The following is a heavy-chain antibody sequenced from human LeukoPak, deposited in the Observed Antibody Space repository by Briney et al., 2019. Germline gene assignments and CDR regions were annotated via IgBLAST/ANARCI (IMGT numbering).Heavy chain of an antibody. Sequence: SETLSLTCTVSGGSISSYYWSWIRQPPGKGLEWIGYIYTSGSTNYNPSLKSRVTMSVDTSKNQFSLKLSSVTAADTAVYYCARGDYTSYYYYMDVWGKGTTVTVSS. CDR3: ARGDYTSYYYYMDV. CDR1: GGSISSYY. J-gene: IGHJ6*03. CDR2: IYTSGST. D-gene: IGHD4-11*01. V-gene: IGHV4-4*08.